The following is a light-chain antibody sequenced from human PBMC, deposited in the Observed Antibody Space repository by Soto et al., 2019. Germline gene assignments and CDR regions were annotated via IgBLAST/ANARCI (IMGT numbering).Light chain of an antibody. CDR2: DVT. Sequence: QSLRTQPASVSGPAVQSITISCTVTSSDFGAYNYVSWYQHRPGKAPRLVIYDVTNRPSGISDRFSGSKSGNTASLTVSGLQAEDEADYYCSSDAGNYNYVFGTGTKV. J-gene: IGLJ1*01. CDR3: SSDAGNYNYV. CDR1: SSDFGAYNY. V-gene: IGLV2-14*01.